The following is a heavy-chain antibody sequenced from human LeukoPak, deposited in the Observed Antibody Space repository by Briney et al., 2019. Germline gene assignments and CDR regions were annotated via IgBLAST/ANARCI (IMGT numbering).Heavy chain of an antibody. CDR3: ATGSRLSVIRGIGADDAFDI. Sequence: ASVKVSCKASGYTFTSYYIHWVRQAPGQGLQWMAIINPHGGSTTYAQKFQGRVTLTRDTYTSTAYMELSGLRSEDTAVYYCATGSRLSVIRGIGADDAFDIWGQGTMVTVSS. J-gene: IGHJ3*02. CDR2: INPHGGST. D-gene: IGHD6-13*01. V-gene: IGHV1-46*01. CDR1: GYTFTSYY.